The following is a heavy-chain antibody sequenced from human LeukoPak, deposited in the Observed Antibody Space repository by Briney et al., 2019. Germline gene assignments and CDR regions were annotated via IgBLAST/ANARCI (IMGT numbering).Heavy chain of an antibody. D-gene: IGHD2-8*01. CDR1: GFTFSSYE. CDR2: ISSSGSTI. J-gene: IGHJ4*02. Sequence: PGGSLRLSCAASGFTFSSYEMNWVRQAPGKGLEWVSYISSSGSTIYYADSVKGRFTISRDNAKNSLYLQMNSLRAEDTAVYYCPRPVVLRVYAFDYWGRGTLVTVSS. CDR3: PRPVVLRVYAFDY. V-gene: IGHV3-48*03.